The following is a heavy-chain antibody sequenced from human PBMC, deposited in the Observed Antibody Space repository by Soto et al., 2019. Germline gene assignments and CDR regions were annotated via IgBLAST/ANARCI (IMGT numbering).Heavy chain of an antibody. D-gene: IGHD5-12*01. Sequence: SESLSLTCAVSSGTISSSNWWTWVRQPPGKGLEWIGEINQSGSPNYNPSLRSRVTISVDKSKSQFFLKLSSVTAEDTAVYYCARGHPYSGYEEDSSGHFDYWGQGTLVTVSS. J-gene: IGHJ4*02. CDR2: INQSGSP. CDR3: ARGHPYSGYEEDSSGHFDY. CDR1: SGTISSSNW. V-gene: IGHV4-4*02.